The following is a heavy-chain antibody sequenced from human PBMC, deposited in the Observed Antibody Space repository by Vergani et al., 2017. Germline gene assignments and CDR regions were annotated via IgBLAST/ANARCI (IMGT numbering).Heavy chain of an antibody. D-gene: IGHD3-16*01. J-gene: IGHJ4*02. CDR3: ARPGVLGSGVDY. Sequence: EVQLVESGGGLVQPGGSLRLSCAASGFSLSRFWMSWVRQAPEKGLEWVAHISPDGSATSYVDSVKGRFTISRDNAENSLFLQMNSLRAEDTAVYYCARPGVLGSGVDYWGQGTLVTVSS. CDR1: GFSLSRFW. V-gene: IGHV3-7*01. CDR2: ISPDGSAT.